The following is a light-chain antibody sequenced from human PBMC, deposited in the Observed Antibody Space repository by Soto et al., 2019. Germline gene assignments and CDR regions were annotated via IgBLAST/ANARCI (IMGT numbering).Light chain of an antibody. J-gene: IGKJ1*01. V-gene: IGKV3-15*01. CDR3: QQYNNWPPAWT. Sequence: MTQSPATLSVSPGERATLSCRASQSVTSNLAWYQQKPGQAPRLLMYGASTRATGIPARFSGSGSGTEFTLTISSLQSEDFAIYYCQQYNNWPPAWTFGQGTKVDIK. CDR1: QSVTSN. CDR2: GAS.